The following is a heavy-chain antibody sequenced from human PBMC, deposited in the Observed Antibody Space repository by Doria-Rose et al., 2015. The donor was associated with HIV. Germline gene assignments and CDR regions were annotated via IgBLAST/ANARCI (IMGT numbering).Heavy chain of an antibody. J-gene: IGHJ4*02. V-gene: IGHV3-53*01. CDR2: LYSDGTT. CDR1: GFTVSNNY. Sequence: VQLVQSGGGLVQPGGSLKLSCAASGFTVSNNYMTWVRQAPGRGLEWVSLLYSDGTTYYADSVRGRFTISRDNSKNTLFLQMNDLRVEDTALYYCAREVYSYGYYNYWGRGTLATVSS. D-gene: IGHD3-3*01. CDR3: AREVYSYGYYNY.